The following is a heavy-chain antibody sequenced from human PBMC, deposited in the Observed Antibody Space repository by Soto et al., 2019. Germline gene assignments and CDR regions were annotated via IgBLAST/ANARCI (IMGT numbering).Heavy chain of an antibody. CDR1: GYTFTSYG. Sequence: ASVKVSCKAAGYTFTSYGISWVRQAPGQGLEWMGWISAYNGNTNYAQKLQGRVTMTTDTSTSTAYMELRSLRSDDTAVYYCARDDWNDDWEDYWGQGTLVTVSS. V-gene: IGHV1-18*01. CDR3: ARDDWNDDWEDY. J-gene: IGHJ4*02. D-gene: IGHD1-1*01. CDR2: ISAYNGNT.